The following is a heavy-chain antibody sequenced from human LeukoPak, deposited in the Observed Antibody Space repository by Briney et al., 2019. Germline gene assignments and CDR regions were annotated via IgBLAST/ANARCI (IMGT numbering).Heavy chain of an antibody. J-gene: IGHJ4*02. CDR3: ARVTVYKLRFLEWLPLDY. V-gene: IGHV4-59*12. Sequence: SETLSLTCTVSGGSISSYYWSWIRQPPGKGLEWIGYIYYSGSTNYNPSLKSRVTISVDTSKNQFSLKLSSVTAADTAVYYCARVTVYKLRFLEWLPLDYWGQGTLVTVSS. D-gene: IGHD3-3*01. CDR2: IYYSGST. CDR1: GGSISSYY.